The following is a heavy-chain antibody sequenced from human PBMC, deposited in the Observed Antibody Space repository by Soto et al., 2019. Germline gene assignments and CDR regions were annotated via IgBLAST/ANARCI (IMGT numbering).Heavy chain of an antibody. Sequence: SVKVSCKASGFTFTSSAVQWVRQARGQRLEWIGWIVVGSGNTNYAQKFQERVTITRDMSTSTAYMELSSLRSEDTAVYYCAADSLRSGYYYRDAFDIWGQGTMVTV. CDR1: GFTFTSSA. J-gene: IGHJ3*02. D-gene: IGHD3-22*01. V-gene: IGHV1-58*01. CDR3: AADSLRSGYYYRDAFDI. CDR2: IVVGSGNT.